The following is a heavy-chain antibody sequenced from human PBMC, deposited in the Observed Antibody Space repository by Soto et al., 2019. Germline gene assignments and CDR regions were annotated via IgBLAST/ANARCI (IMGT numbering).Heavy chain of an antibody. CDR1: GYTFTGYY. D-gene: IGHD4-17*01. J-gene: IGHJ3*02. Sequence: EASVKVSCKASGYTFTGYYMHWVRQAPGQGLEWMGWINPNSGGTNYAQKFQGWVAMTRDTSISTAYMELSRLRSDDTAVYYCARVDYGDYAHAFDIWGQGTMVTVSS. V-gene: IGHV1-2*04. CDR2: INPNSGGT. CDR3: ARVDYGDYAHAFDI.